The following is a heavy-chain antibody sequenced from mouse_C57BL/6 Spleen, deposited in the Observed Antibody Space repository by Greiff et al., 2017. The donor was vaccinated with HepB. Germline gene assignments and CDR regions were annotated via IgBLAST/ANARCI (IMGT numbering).Heavy chain of an antibody. CDR2: IRNKANGYTT. J-gene: IGHJ1*03. CDR1: GFTFTDYY. V-gene: IGHV7-3*01. CDR3: ARIYYYGSSLWYFDV. Sequence: EVKLQESGGGLVQPGGSLSLSCAASGFTFTDYYMSWVRQPPGKALEWLGFIRNKANGYTTEYSASVKGRFTISRDNSQSILYLQMNALRAEDSATYYCARIYYYGSSLWYFDVWGTGTTVTVSS. D-gene: IGHD1-1*01.